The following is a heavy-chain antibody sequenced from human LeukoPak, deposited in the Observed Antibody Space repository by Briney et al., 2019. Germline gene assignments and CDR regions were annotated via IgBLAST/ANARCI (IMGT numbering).Heavy chain of an antibody. CDR2: IYHSGST. CDR1: GGSISSGCYS. D-gene: IGHD4-17*01. V-gene: IGHV4-30-2*01. Sequence: SETLSLTCAVSGGSISSGCYSWSWIRQPPGKGLEWIGYIYHSGSTYYNPSLKSRVTISVDRSKNQFSLKLSSVTAADTAVYYCARGGDYGAYYYGMDVWGQGTTVTVSS. CDR3: ARGGDYGAYYYGMDV. J-gene: IGHJ6*02.